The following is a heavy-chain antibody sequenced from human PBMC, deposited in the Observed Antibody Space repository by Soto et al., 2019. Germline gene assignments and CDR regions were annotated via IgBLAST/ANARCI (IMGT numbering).Heavy chain of an antibody. V-gene: IGHV1-69*13. Sequence: GASVKVSCKASGGTFSSYAISWVRQAPGQGLEWMGGIIPIFGTANYAQKFQGRVTITADESTSTAYMELSSLRSEDTAVYYCAKGSSGGPINYYYYYGMDVWGQGTTVTVSS. CDR3: AKGSSGGPINYYYYYGMDV. J-gene: IGHJ6*02. D-gene: IGHD6-19*01. CDR1: GGTFSSYA. CDR2: IIPIFGTA.